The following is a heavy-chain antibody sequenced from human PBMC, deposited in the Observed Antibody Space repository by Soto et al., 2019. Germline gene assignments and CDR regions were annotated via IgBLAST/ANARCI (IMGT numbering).Heavy chain of an antibody. CDR2: INHSGST. J-gene: IGHJ5*02. CDR3: ARGARQWLVLMVLFWFDP. CDR1: GGSFSGYY. V-gene: IGHV4-34*01. Sequence: SETLSLTCAVYGGSFSGYYWSWIRQPPGKGLEWIGEINHSGSTNYNPSLKSRVIISVDTSKNQFSLKLSSVTAADTAVYYCARGARQWLVLMVLFWFDPWGQGTLVTVSS. D-gene: IGHD6-19*01.